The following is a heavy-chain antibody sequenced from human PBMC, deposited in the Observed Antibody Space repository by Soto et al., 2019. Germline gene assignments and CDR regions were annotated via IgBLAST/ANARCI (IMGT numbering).Heavy chain of an antibody. CDR3: ARSLFIAATDTEPFDS. CDR1: GFTFSSYA. Sequence: EVQLLESGGGLVQPGGSQTLSCAASGFTFSSYAMSWVRQAPGKGLEWVSAISGGGNDRFYADSVKGRFTISRDNSRNTLYLHMNSLRAEDTAVHYCARSLFIAATDTEPFDSWGQEALVTVSS. V-gene: IGHV3-23*01. D-gene: IGHD6-13*01. CDR2: ISGGGNDR. J-gene: IGHJ4*02.